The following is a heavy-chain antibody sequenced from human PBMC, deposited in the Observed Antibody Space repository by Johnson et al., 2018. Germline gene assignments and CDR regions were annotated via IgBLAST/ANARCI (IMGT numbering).Heavy chain of an antibody. D-gene: IGHD3-22*01. Sequence: QVQLVQSGGGLVKPGGSLRLSCAASGFTFSDYYMSWIRQAPGTGLEWVSYISSSGSTIYYADSVKGRFTISRDNAKNSLHLQINSLRAGDTAVCNCARAPGSSGYLDAFDIWGQGTMVTVSS. CDR3: ARAPGSSGYLDAFDI. CDR2: ISSSGSTI. V-gene: IGHV3-11*04. J-gene: IGHJ3*02. CDR1: GFTFSDYY.